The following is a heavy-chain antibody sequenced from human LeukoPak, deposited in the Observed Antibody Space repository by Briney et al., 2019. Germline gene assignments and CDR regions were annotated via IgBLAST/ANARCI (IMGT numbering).Heavy chain of an antibody. CDR2: IYSGGST. CDR1: GFTVSRNY. CDR3: ASTTPDYYDSSGYFDY. J-gene: IGHJ4*02. V-gene: IGHV3-53*01. D-gene: IGHD3-22*01. Sequence: PGGSLRLSCAASGFTVSRNYMSWVRQAPGKGLEWVSVIYSGGSTYYADSVKGGFTIPRDNSKNTLYLQMNSLRAEDTAVYYCASTTPDYYDSSGYFDYWGQGTLVTVSS.